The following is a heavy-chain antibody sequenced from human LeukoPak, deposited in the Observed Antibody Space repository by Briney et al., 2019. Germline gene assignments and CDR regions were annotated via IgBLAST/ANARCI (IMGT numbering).Heavy chain of an antibody. CDR2: MNPNSGNT. J-gene: IGHJ4*02. CDR3: ARVAGNCGGDCYRLLY. D-gene: IGHD2-21*01. V-gene: IGHV1-8*01. CDR1: XXXXXSYD. Sequence: ASXXVXXXAXXXXXXSYDINWVRQATGXGLEWLGWMNPNSGNTGYAQKFQGRVTMTRNTSISTAYMELSNLRSEDTAVYYCARVAGNCGGDCYRLLYWGQGTLVTVSS.